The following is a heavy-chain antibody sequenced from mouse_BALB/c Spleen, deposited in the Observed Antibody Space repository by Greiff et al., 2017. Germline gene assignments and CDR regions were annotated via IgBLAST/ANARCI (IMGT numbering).Heavy chain of an antibody. CDR2: INPYNGDT. D-gene: IGHD1-1*01. CDR3: GRRLYYGSSLYAMDY. J-gene: IGHJ4*01. CDR1: GYSFTGYF. Sequence: EVQLQQPGPELVKPGASVKLSCKASGYSFTGYFMYWVKQSHGKSLEWIGRINPYNGDTFFNQKFKGKATLTVDKSSSTAHMELLSLTSEDSAVYYCGRRLYYGSSLYAMDYWGQGTSVTVSS. V-gene: IGHV1-37*01.